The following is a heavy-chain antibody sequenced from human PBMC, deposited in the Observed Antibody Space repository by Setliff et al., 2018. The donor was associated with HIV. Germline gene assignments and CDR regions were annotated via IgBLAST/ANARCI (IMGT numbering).Heavy chain of an antibody. Sequence: PSETLSLTCTVYGGSISSQYWSWIRQPPGKGLEWIGSIYYSGSTNYNPTLKSRVTISVDTSKNQFSLKLSFVTAADTAGYYCARDRVAVAVSLIYYYGMDVWGQGTTVT. CDR3: ARDRVAVAVSLIYYYGMDV. J-gene: IGHJ6*02. CDR1: GGSISSQY. V-gene: IGHV4-59*11. CDR2: IYYSGST. D-gene: IGHD6-19*01.